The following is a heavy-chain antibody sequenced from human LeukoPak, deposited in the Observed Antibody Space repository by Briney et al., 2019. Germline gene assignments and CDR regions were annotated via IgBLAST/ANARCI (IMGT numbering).Heavy chain of an antibody. CDR2: IFPSSVEI. CDR1: GFTFSDFP. CDR3: ATYRQIQVPFEF. J-gene: IGHJ4*02. Sequence: GGSLRLSCAASGFTFSDFPMIWVRQAPGKGLEWVSTIFPSSVEIHYADSVKGRFTISRDNSRSTLSLQMDSLRAEDTATYYCATYRQIQVPFEFWGQGTLVTVSS. D-gene: IGHD5-18*01. V-gene: IGHV3-23*01.